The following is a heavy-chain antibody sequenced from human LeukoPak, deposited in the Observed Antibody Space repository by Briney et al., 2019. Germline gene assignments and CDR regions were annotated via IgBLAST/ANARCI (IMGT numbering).Heavy chain of an antibody. Sequence: GGSLRLSCAASGFTFSSYGMHWVRQAPGKGLEWVAFIRYDGSNKYYADSVKGRFTISRDNDKNSLYLQMNSLRVEDTAVYYCARDSYGDLDYWGQGTLVTVSS. V-gene: IGHV3-30*02. CDR3: ARDSYGDLDY. CDR2: IRYDGSNK. D-gene: IGHD4-17*01. CDR1: GFTFSSYG. J-gene: IGHJ4*02.